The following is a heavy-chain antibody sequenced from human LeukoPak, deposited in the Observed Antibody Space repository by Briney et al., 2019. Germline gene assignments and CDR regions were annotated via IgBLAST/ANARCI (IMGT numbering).Heavy chain of an antibody. CDR1: GFPFSSYA. CDR2: ISGSRGNT. Sequence: GGSLRLSCVASGFPFSSYAMSWVRQAPGKGLEWVSAISGSRGNTYYADSVKGRFTISRDNSKNTLYLQMNSLRAEDTAVYYCAKDGSGALGELSLASDYWGQGTLVTVSS. J-gene: IGHJ4*02. CDR3: AKDGSGALGELSLASDY. D-gene: IGHD3-16*02. V-gene: IGHV3-23*01.